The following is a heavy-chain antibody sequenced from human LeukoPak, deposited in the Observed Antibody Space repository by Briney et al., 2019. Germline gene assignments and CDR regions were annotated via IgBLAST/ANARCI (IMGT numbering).Heavy chain of an antibody. V-gene: IGHV3-23*01. D-gene: IGHD5-18*01. CDR1: GFTFSSYA. CDR3: AKGLDTAMVYYFDY. J-gene: IGHJ4*02. CDR2: ISGIRGST. Sequence: GGSLRLSCAAPGFTFSSYAMSWVRQAPGKGLEWVSAISGIRGSTYYADSFKGRFTISRDNSKTPLYLQMNCLRAEDTAVYYCAKGLDTAMVYYFDYWGQGTLVTVSS.